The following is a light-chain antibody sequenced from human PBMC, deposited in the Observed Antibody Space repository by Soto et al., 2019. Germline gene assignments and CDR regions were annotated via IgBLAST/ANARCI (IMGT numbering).Light chain of an antibody. J-gene: IGKJ4*01. CDR1: QSVNTN. V-gene: IGKV3-15*01. CDR2: GAS. Sequence: EIVMTQSPATLTVSPGERVTLSCRASQSVNTNVAWYQQKVGQAPRLLIYGASTRATAIPARFSGSGSGTEFTLTISSLQAEDVAVYYCYQYFSTPLTFGGGTKVDIK. CDR3: YQYFSTPLT.